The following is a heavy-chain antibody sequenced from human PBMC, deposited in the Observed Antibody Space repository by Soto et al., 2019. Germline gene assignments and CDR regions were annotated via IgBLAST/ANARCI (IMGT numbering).Heavy chain of an antibody. CDR3: AAQSPADLSALDS. CDR1: GFTFSDYQ. Sequence: QVQLVEAGGGLVKPGGSLRLSCAAAGFTFSDYQMSWIRQAPGKGLEWLSYIRSSGSSMFYADSVKGRFTISRVNAKNSLYVQMNSLRAEASAVYYCAAQSPADLSALDSWCPGRLVTFSS. CDR2: IRSSGSSM. D-gene: IGHD3-3*01. J-gene: IGHJ5*01. V-gene: IGHV3-11*01.